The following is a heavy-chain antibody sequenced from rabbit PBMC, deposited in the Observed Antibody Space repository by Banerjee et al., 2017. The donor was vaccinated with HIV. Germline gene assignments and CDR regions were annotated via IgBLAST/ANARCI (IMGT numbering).Heavy chain of an antibody. V-gene: IGHV1S40*01. J-gene: IGHJ4*01. Sequence: QSLEESGGDLVEPGASLTLTCTASGFSLDTYNIQWVRQAPGKGLEWIACIDFGSGFGACYASWVNGRFTLSKTSSTTVALKMTSLTAADTATYFCARGWTYGDGGDAYYFGLWGPGTLVTVS. CDR2: IDFGSGFGA. D-gene: IGHD2-1*01. CDR3: ARGWTYGDGGDAYYFGL. CDR1: GFSLDTYN.